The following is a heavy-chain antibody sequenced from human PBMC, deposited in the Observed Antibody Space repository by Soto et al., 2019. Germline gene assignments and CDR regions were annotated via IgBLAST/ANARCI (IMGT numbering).Heavy chain of an antibody. V-gene: IGHV5-51*01. Sequence: GESLKIPCKGSGYTFTDYWIGWVRQLPGKGLEWMGIIYPGDSDTRYSPSFQGYVTITVDKSTSTAYLQWNTLKASDTAMYYCARLISNFRCSYCSLGVWGQGTTVTVSS. CDR1: GYTFTDYW. J-gene: IGHJ6*02. CDR3: ARLISNFRCSYCSLGV. D-gene: IGHD4-4*01. CDR2: IYPGDSDT.